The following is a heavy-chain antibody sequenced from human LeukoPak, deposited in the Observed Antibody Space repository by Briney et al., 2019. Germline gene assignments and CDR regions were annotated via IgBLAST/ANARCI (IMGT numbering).Heavy chain of an antibody. D-gene: IGHD1-26*01. Sequence: VASVKVSCKASGYTFTSYGISWVRQAPGQGLEWMGWISAYNGNTNYAQKLQGRVTMTTDTSTSTAYMELRSLRSDDTDVYYCARDLGVRIVGAMRYWGQGTLVTVSS. CDR3: ARDLGVRIVGAMRY. J-gene: IGHJ4*02. V-gene: IGHV1-18*01. CDR1: GYTFTSYG. CDR2: ISAYNGNT.